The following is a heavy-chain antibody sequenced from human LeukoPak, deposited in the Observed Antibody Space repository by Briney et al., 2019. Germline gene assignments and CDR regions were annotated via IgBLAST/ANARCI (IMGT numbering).Heavy chain of an antibody. Sequence: SETLSLTCTVSGGSISSSSYYWGWIRQPPGKGLEWIGSIYYSGSTYYNPSLKSRVTISVDTFMNRFSLKLSSVTAADTAVYYCARDRASYYYDTSGDNDYWGQGTLVTVSS. D-gene: IGHD3-22*01. J-gene: IGHJ4*02. CDR1: GGSISSSSYY. CDR2: IYYSGST. V-gene: IGHV4-39*07. CDR3: ARDRASYYYDTSGDNDY.